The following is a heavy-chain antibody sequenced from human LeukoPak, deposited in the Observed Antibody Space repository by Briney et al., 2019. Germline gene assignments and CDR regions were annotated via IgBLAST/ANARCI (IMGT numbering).Heavy chain of an antibody. CDR3: ARTTEIVVVNGMDV. CDR1: GGTFSSYA. J-gene: IGHJ6*02. D-gene: IGHD2-2*01. Sequence: ASVKVSCKASGGTFSSYAISWVRQTPGQGLEWMGRIIPILGIANYAQKFQGRVTITADKSTSTAYMELSSLRSEDTAVYYCARTTEIVVVNGMDVWGQGTTVTVSS. CDR2: IIPILGIA. V-gene: IGHV1-69*04.